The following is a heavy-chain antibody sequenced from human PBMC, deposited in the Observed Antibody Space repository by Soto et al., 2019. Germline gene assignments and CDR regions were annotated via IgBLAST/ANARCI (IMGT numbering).Heavy chain of an antibody. CDR2: IYYSGST. CDR1: GGSISSYY. J-gene: IGHJ4*02. Sequence: SATLSLTCTVSGGSISSYYWSWLRQPPGKGLEWIGYIYYSGSTNYNPSLKSRVTISVDTSKNQFSLKLSSVTAADTAVYYCARGRYFVYWGQGALVTVSS. CDR3: ARGRYFVY. V-gene: IGHV4-59*01.